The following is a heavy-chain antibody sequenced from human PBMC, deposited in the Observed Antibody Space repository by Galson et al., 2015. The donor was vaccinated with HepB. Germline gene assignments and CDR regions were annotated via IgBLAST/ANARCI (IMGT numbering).Heavy chain of an antibody. D-gene: IGHD2-2*01. CDR3: ARDLGCSSTSCNGPFDP. J-gene: IGHJ5*02. V-gene: IGHV1-69*10. CDR2: IIPILGIA. Sequence: SVKVSCKASGGTFSSYAISWVRQAPGQGLEWMGGIIPILGIANYAQKFQGRVTITADESTRTAYMELSSLRSEDTAVYYCARDLGCSSTSCNGPFDPWGQGTLVTVSS. CDR1: GGTFSSYA.